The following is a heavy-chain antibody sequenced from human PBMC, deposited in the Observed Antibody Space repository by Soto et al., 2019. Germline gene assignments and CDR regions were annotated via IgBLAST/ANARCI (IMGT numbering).Heavy chain of an antibody. CDR3: AREGAHYYDSSGYFDY. J-gene: IGHJ4*02. CDR2: ISYDGSNK. Sequence: QVQLVESGGGVVQPGRSLRLSCAASGFTFSSYAMHWVRQAPGKGLEWVAVISYDGSNKYYADSVKGRFTISRDNSKNTLYLQMNRLRAEDTAVYYCAREGAHYYDSSGYFDYWGQGTLVTVSS. V-gene: IGHV3-30-3*01. D-gene: IGHD3-22*01. CDR1: GFTFSSYA.